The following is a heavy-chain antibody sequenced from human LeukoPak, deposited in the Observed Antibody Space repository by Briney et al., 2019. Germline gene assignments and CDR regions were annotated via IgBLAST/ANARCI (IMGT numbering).Heavy chain of an antibody. D-gene: IGHD3-22*01. V-gene: IGHV3-23*01. CDR2: ISGSAIST. Sequence: GGSLRLSCAASGFTFSSYAMSWIRQAPGKGLEWVSTISGSAISTYYADSVKGRFTISRDNSRNTLYLQMNSLRAEDTAVYYCARGAYYYEDWGQGTLVTVSS. J-gene: IGHJ4*02. CDR3: ARGAYYYED. CDR1: GFTFSSYA.